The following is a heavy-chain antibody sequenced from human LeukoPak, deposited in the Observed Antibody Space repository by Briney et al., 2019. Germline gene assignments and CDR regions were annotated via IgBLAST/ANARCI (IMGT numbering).Heavy chain of an antibody. V-gene: IGHV3-23*01. CDR1: GFTFSSNS. Sequence: GGSLRLSCAASGFTFSSNSMSWVRQAPGKGLEWVSAISGSGGITYYADSVKGRFTISRDNSKNTLYLQMNSLRAEDTAVYYCAKGVGYYYYYGMDVWGQGTTVTVSS. J-gene: IGHJ6*02. CDR3: AKGVGYYYYYGMDV. CDR2: ISGSGGIT. D-gene: IGHD2-15*01.